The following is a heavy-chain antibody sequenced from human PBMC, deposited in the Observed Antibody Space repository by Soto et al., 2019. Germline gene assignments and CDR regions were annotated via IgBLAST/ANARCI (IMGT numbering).Heavy chain of an antibody. D-gene: IGHD3-3*01. Sequence: GGSLRLSCAASGFTFSSYAMSWVRQAPGKGLEWVSAISGSGGSTYYADSVKGRFTISRDNSKNTLYLQMNSLRVEDTAVYYCAKVVRFLEWFPPVGMDVWGQGTTVTVSS. V-gene: IGHV3-23*01. CDR3: AKVVRFLEWFPPVGMDV. J-gene: IGHJ6*02. CDR1: GFTFSSYA. CDR2: ISGSGGST.